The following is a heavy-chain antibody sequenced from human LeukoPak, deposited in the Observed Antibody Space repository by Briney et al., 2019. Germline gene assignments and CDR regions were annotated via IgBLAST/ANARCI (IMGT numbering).Heavy chain of an antibody. D-gene: IGHD3-22*01. CDR1: GGSISSSSYY. CDR2: IYYSGST. CDR3: ARHLDYYDSSGYFNWDAFDI. J-gene: IGHJ3*02. Sequence: SETLSLTCTVSGGSISSSSYYWGWIRQPPGKGLEWLGSIYYSGSTYYNPSLKSRVTISVDTSKNQFSLKLSSVTAADTAVYYCARHLDYYDSSGYFNWDAFDIWGQGTMVTVSS. V-gene: IGHV4-39*01.